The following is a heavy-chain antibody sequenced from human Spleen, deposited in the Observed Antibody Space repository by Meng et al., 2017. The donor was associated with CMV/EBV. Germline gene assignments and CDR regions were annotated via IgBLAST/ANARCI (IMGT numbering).Heavy chain of an antibody. CDR2: ISYDGSNK. V-gene: IGHV3-30-3*01. CDR1: GFTFSSYA. D-gene: IGHD1-26*01. Sequence: GESLKISCAASGFTFSSYAMHWVRQAPGKGLEWVAVISYDGSNKYYADSVKGRFTISRDNSKNTLYLQMNSLRAEDTAVYYCARDRLSGSYRHDAFDIWGQGTMVTVSS. CDR3: ARDRLSGSYRHDAFDI. J-gene: IGHJ3*02.